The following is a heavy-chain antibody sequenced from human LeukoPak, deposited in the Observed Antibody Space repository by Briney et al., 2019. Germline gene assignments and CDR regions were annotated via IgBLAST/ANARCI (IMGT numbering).Heavy chain of an antibody. V-gene: IGHV4-59*01. CDR2: IYYSGST. CDR3: ARIGSGSGHFDY. Sequence: PSETLSPTCTVSGGSISSYYWSWIRQPPGKGLEWIGYIYYSGSTNYNPSLKSRVTISVDTSKNQFSLKLSSVTAADTAVYYCARIGSGSGHFDYWGQGTLVTVSS. J-gene: IGHJ4*02. CDR1: GGSISSYY. D-gene: IGHD3-10*01.